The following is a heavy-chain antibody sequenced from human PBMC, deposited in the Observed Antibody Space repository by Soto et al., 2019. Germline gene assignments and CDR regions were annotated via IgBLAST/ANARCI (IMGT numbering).Heavy chain of an antibody. J-gene: IGHJ4*02. CDR3: AKYTYFRDSSGYYVYEY. D-gene: IGHD3-22*01. CDR2: ISYDGSNE. Sequence: LSLSCEAAGFTIPSYGTHCVRHLLGEGLEWVAHISYDGSNEHYTDSVKGRFTISRDNSKNMVFLHMNSLRPEDTAVYHCAKYTYFRDSSGYYVYEYSGPGPHVTVSS. CDR1: GFTIPSYG. V-gene: IGHV3-30*18.